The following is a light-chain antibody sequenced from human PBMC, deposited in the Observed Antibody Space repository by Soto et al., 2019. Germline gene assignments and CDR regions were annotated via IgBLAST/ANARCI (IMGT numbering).Light chain of an antibody. V-gene: IGLV1-44*01. J-gene: IGLJ2*01. CDR1: SSNIGRNT. CDR3: PAWDDSLNGRV. Sequence: QSVLTQPPSASGTPEQRVTISCSGSSSNIGRNTVSWYQQLPGTAPKLLIYSNNERPSGVPDRFSGSKSGTSASLAVSGLHSEDEADYYCPAWDDSLNGRVFGGGTKLTV. CDR2: SNN.